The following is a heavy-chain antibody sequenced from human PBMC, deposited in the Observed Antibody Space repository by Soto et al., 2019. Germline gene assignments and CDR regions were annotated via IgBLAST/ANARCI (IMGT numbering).Heavy chain of an antibody. V-gene: IGHV3-30-3*01. J-gene: IGHJ6*02. CDR2: ISYDGSNK. CDR1: GFTFSSYA. Sequence: PGGSLRLSCAASGFTFSSYAMHWARQAPGKGLEWVAVISYDGSNKYYADSVKGRFTISRDNSKNTLYLQMNSLRAEDTAVYYCARLHSNYPNYYYGMDVWGQGTTVTVSS. D-gene: IGHD4-4*01. CDR3: ARLHSNYPNYYYGMDV.